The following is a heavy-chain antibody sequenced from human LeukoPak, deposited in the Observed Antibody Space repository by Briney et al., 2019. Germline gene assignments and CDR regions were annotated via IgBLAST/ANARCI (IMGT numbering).Heavy chain of an antibody. CDR3: AKDPSDFLVDC. D-gene: IGHD2-21*02. CDR2: ISGSGGTT. Sequence: GGSLRLSCAASGFTFYTYAMNWVRQAPGKGLQWVAAISGSGGTTYYADSVKGRFTISRDNSKNTVYLQLSSLRAEDTAVYYCAKDPSDFLVDCWGQATLVTVSS. V-gene: IGHV3-23*01. CDR1: GFTFYTYA. J-gene: IGHJ4*02.